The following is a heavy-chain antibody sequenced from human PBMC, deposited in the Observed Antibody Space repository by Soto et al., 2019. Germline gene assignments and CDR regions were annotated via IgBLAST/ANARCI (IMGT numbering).Heavy chain of an antibody. D-gene: IGHD5-12*01. CDR3: TRDSRGYSGYDPSDS. J-gene: IGHJ4*02. CDR1: GFTFADYA. Sequence: GGSLRLSCTSSGFTFADYAMSWFRQAPGMGLEWVAFIRSKAYGGTIDYAASVKGRFTISRDDSKSIAYLQMNSLKTEDTAVYYCTRDSRGYSGYDPSDSWGQGTLVTVSS. CDR2: IRSKAYGGTI. V-gene: IGHV3-49*03.